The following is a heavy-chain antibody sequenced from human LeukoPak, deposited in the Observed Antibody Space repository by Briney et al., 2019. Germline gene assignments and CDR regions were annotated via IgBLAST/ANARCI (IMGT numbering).Heavy chain of an antibody. D-gene: IGHD4-11*01. Sequence: GASVKVSCKASGGTFSSYAISWVRQAPGQGLEWMGGIIPIFGTANYAQKFQGRVTFTADESTGTAYMELSSLRSEDTAVYYCARDPITVTTGGRYYYYGMDVWGKGTTVTVSS. CDR1: GGTFSSYA. V-gene: IGHV1-69*13. J-gene: IGHJ6*04. CDR2: IIPIFGTA. CDR3: ARDPITVTTGGRYYYYGMDV.